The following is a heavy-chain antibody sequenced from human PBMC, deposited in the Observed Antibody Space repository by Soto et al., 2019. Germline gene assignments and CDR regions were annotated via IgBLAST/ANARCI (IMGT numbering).Heavy chain of an antibody. CDR2: ISSGGDTK. CDR1: GFTFRSYS. J-gene: IGHJ4*02. CDR3: PRAFMWIDY. V-gene: IGHV3-48*01. Sequence: EVQLVESGGGLVQPGGSLRLSCAVSGFTFRSYSMHWVRQSPGKGLEWISYISSGGDTKYYADSVTGRFNISRDNAKNSLFLQMNSLRAEDTAVYYCPRAFMWIDYWGQGTLVTVSS. D-gene: IGHD2-21*01.